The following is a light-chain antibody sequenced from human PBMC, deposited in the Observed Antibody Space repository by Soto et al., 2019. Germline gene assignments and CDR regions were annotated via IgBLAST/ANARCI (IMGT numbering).Light chain of an antibody. CDR3: QQFYDVFLT. Sequence: DIQMTQSPSSLSASVGDKVTITCQASQDIDTSLNWYQQRPGEAPKLLIYDASTLETGVPSRFSGSGSGIDFTLPITSMQPEDFATYYCQQFYDVFLTFGGGTRVEFK. V-gene: IGKV1-33*01. CDR1: QDIDTS. J-gene: IGKJ4*01. CDR2: DAS.